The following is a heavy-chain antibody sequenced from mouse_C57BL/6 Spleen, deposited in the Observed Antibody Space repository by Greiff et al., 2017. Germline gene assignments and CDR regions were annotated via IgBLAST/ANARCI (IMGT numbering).Heavy chain of an antibody. Sequence: VQLQQPGAELVKPGASVKMSCKASGHTFTSYWLTWVKPRPEQGPEWIGEIYPGSGSTNYNEKFKSKATLNVDTASSTAYMQLRSLTSEDSAVSYYESYEYDGYAMDYWGQGTSVTVSS. CDR1: GHTFTSYW. CDR2: IYPGSGST. CDR3: ESYEYDGYAMDY. V-gene: IGHV1-55*01. D-gene: IGHD2-4*01. J-gene: IGHJ4*01.